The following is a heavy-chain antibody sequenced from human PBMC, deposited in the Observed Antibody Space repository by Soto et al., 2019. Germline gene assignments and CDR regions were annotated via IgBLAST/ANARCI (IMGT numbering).Heavy chain of an antibody. Sequence: PGGSLRLSCAASGFTFSSHTMHWVRQAPGKGPEWVAVTSYDGSNTYYADSVKGRFTISRDNSKDTLYLQMNNLRAEDTALYYCAKGGVIATFGGVIVPYYFDSWGQGTPVTVSS. V-gene: IGHV3-30-3*01. CDR1: GFTFSSHT. CDR3: AKGGVIATFGGVIVPYYFDS. D-gene: IGHD3-16*02. J-gene: IGHJ4*02. CDR2: TSYDGSNT.